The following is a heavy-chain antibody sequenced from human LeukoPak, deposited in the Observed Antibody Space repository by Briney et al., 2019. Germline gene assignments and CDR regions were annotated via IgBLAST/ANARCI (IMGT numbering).Heavy chain of an antibody. J-gene: IGHJ4*02. CDR2: ISYDGSNK. CDR3: AREIAAVTYYFDH. Sequence: GGSLRLSCAASGFTFSSYGMHWVRQAPGKGLEWVAVISYDGSNKYYADSVKGRFTISRDNSKNTLYLQMNSLRAEDTAVYYCAREIAAVTYYFDHWGQGTLVTVSS. V-gene: IGHV3-30*03. CDR1: GFTFSSYG. D-gene: IGHD6-25*01.